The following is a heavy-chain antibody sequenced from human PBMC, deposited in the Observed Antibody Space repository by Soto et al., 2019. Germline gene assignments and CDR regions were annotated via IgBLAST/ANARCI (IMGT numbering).Heavy chain of an antibody. J-gene: IGHJ6*02. V-gene: IGHV1-69*13. CDR1: GGTFSSYA. CDR3: ARDAGVQGRLLWFGEAYYYGMDV. CDR2: IIPIFGTA. Sequence: SVKVSCKASGGTFSSYAISWVRQAPGQGLEWMGGIIPIFGTANYAQKFQGRVTITADESTSTAYMELSSLRSEDTAVYYCARDAGVQGRLLWFGEAYYYGMDVWGQGATVTVSS. D-gene: IGHD3-10*01.